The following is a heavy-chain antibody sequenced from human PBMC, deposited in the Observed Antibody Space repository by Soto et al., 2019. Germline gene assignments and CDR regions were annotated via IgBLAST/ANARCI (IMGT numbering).Heavy chain of an antibody. D-gene: IGHD6-19*01. CDR3: AKVLKAVAGTYDY. Sequence: EVQLLESGGGLVQPGGSLRLSCAASGFTFSIYAMSWVRQAPGKGLEWVSAISGSGDYTYYADSVKGRFAISRDNSKNTLYLPMHSLRAEDTAVYYCAKVLKAVAGTYDYWGQGTLVTVSS. V-gene: IGHV3-23*01. CDR1: GFTFSIYA. CDR2: ISGSGDYT. J-gene: IGHJ4*02.